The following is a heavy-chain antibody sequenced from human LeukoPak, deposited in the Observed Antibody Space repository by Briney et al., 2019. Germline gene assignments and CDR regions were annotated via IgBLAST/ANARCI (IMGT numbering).Heavy chain of an antibody. CDR1: AGSISSSSYY. J-gene: IGHJ4*02. CDR3: ARDGEMGTIENYFDY. D-gene: IGHD5-24*01. V-gene: IGHV4-39*07. CDR2: IYYSGST. Sequence: SETLSLTCTVSAGSISSSSYYWGWIRQPPGKGLERIGSIYYSGSTHYNPSLKSRVTISVDTSKNQFSLKLSSVTAADTAVYYCARDGEMGTIENYFDYWGQGTLVTVSS.